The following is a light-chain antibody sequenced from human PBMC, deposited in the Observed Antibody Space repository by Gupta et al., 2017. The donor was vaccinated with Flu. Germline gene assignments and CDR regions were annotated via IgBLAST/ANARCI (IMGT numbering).Light chain of an antibody. J-gene: IGKJ1*01. CDR1: QSLVFSDGDSY. V-gene: IGKV2-30*01. CDR3: MHSTRGPWT. Sequence: DDVLTQSPLSLPVTLGQSASISCRSSQSLVFSDGDSYVSWFHQRPGQPPRRLIYKASNRDSGVPDRISGSGSGTDFTLKISRVEAEDVGVYYCMHSTRGPWTFGQGTKVEI. CDR2: KAS.